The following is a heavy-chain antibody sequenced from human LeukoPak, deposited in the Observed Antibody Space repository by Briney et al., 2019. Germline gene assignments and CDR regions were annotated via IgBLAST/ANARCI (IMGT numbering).Heavy chain of an antibody. Sequence: SQTPFHTRYGSGGPLSRYYCSWIRPPPRKRLEWIGYIFYSGSTNYNPSLKSRVTISVDTSKNQFSLKLSSVTAADTAVYYCAREAAYYGIDVWGKGTTVTVSS. V-gene: IGHV4-59*01. CDR3: AREAAYYGIDV. J-gene: IGHJ6*04. D-gene: IGHD6-13*01. CDR1: GGPLSRYY. CDR2: IFYSGST.